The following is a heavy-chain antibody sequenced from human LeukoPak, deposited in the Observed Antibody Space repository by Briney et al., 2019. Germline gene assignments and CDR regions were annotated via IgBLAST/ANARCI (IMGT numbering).Heavy chain of an antibody. J-gene: IGHJ3*02. Sequence: GGSLRLSCAASGFTFSSYGMHWVRQAPGKGLEWVAFIRYDGSNKYYADSVRGRFTISRDNSKNTLYLQMNSLRAEDTAVYYCAKDRSRFLEWLGYDFDIWGQGTMVTVSS. V-gene: IGHV3-30*02. CDR2: IRYDGSNK. CDR3: AKDRSRFLEWLGYDFDI. CDR1: GFTFSSYG. D-gene: IGHD3-3*01.